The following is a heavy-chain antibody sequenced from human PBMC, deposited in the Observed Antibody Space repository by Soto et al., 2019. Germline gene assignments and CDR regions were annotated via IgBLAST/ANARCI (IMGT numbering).Heavy chain of an antibody. Sequence: QEQLVESGGDVVQPGRSLRLSCAAAGFTFNSYNMHWVRQAPGKGPEWVAVISYNGDNQYYLDSVKGRFTISRDNPNKKLYLEMNSLRHEATAVYFCARNSRLFGYQDGMDVWGQGTTVIVSS. D-gene: IGHD3-22*01. CDR3: ARNSRLFGYQDGMDV. CDR1: GFTFNSYN. CDR2: ISYNGDNQ. J-gene: IGHJ6*02. V-gene: IGHV3-30*03.